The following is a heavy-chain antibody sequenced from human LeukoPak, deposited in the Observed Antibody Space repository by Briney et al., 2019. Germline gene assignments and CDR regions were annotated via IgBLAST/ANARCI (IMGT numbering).Heavy chain of an antibody. D-gene: IGHD5-24*01. V-gene: IGHV1-69*05. CDR2: IIPIFGTA. CDR3: ARSSIEMATINAY. J-gene: IGHJ4*02. Sequence: SVKVSCKASGGTFSSYAISWVRQAPGQGLEWMGGIIPIFGTANYAQKFQGRVTITTDEFTNTAYMELSSLRSEDTAVYYCARSSIEMATINAYWGQGTLVTVSS. CDR1: GGTFSSYA.